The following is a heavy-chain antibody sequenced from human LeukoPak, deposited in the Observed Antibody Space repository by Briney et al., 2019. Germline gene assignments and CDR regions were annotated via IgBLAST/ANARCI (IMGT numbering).Heavy chain of an antibody. CDR1: EFTFSNAW. D-gene: IGHD3-10*01. Sequence: PGGSLRLSCAVSEFTFSNAWMSWVRQAPGKGLEWVAVISYDGSNKYYADSVKGRFTISRDNSKNTLYLQMNSLRAEDTAVYYCARARGSGSYPNWFDPWGQGTLVTVSS. CDR2: ISYDGSNK. V-gene: IGHV3-30*03. CDR3: ARARGSGSYPNWFDP. J-gene: IGHJ5*02.